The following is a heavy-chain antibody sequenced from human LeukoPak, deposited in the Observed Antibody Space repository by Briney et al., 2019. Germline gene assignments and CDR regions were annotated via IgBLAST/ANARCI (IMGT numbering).Heavy chain of an antibody. CDR3: AKASAMIVVVSKHFDY. CDR1: GFTFSSYA. J-gene: IGHJ4*02. Sequence: GRSLRLSCAVSGFTFSSYAMSWVRQAPGKGLGWVSAISGSGGSTYYADSVKGRFTIYRDNPKNTLYLNMNSLRAEITAVYYCAKASAMIVVVSKHFDYWGQGTLVTVSS. CDR2: ISGSGGST. V-gene: IGHV3-23*01. D-gene: IGHD3-22*01.